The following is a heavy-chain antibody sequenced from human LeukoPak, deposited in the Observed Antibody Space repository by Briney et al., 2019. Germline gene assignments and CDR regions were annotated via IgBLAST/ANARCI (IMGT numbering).Heavy chain of an antibody. V-gene: IGHV3-53*01. D-gene: IGHD6-25*01. J-gene: IGHJ4*02. CDR2: IYSGGST. Sequence: GGSLRLSCAASGFIFSSYWVTWVRQAPGKGLEWVSVIYSGGSTYYADSVKGRFTISRDKSKNTLYLQMNSLRAEDTAVYYCARGIAAASDYWGQGTLVTVSS. CDR3: ARGIAAASDY. CDR1: GFIFSSYW.